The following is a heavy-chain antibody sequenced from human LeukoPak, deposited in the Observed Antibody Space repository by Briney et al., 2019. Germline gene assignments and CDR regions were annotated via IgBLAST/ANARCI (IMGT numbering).Heavy chain of an antibody. D-gene: IGHD4-17*01. Sequence: SGTLSLTCAVSGYSISSGYYWGWIRQPPGKGLEWIGSIYHSGSTYYNPSLKSRVTISVDTSKNQFSLKLSSVTAADTAVYYCARPTTTVTIYDAFDIWGQGTTVTVSS. J-gene: IGHJ3*02. V-gene: IGHV4-38-2*01. CDR2: IYHSGST. CDR3: ARPTTTVTIYDAFDI. CDR1: GYSISSGYY.